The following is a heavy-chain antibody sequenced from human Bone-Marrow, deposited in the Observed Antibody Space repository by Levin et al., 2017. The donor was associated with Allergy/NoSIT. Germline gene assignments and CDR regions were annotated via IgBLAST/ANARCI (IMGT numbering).Heavy chain of an antibody. Sequence: ASVTFSFPFPFSPLPPFFLPWVRQAPGKGLEWMGSFDPEEDKTVYAQKFEGRVSMTSSPSRDTAYMEVNSLRSDDTAVYYCAIAGSTTSLPYYYYMDVWGEGSTVTVSS. V-gene: IGHV1-24*01. CDR2: FDPEEDKT. J-gene: IGHJ6*03. CDR3: AIAGSTTSLPYYYYMDV. CDR1: FSPLPPFF. D-gene: IGHD6-6*01.